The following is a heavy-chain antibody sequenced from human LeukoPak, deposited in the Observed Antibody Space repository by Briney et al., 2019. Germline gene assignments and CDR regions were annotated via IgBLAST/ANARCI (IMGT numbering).Heavy chain of an antibody. J-gene: IGHJ3*02. D-gene: IGHD1-14*01. CDR3: ARQTVTPDDAFDI. CDR2: IYYSGST. V-gene: IGHV4-39*01. CDR1: GGSISSSSYY. Sequence: SETLSLTCTVSGGSISSSSYYWGWIRQPPGKGLEWIGSIYYSGSTYYNPSLKSRVTISVDTSKNQFSLKLSSMTAADTAVYYCARQTVTPDDAFDIWGQGTMVTVSS.